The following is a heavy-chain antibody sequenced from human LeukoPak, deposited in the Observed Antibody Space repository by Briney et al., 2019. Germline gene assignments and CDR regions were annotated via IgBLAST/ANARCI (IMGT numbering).Heavy chain of an antibody. D-gene: IGHD3-22*01. J-gene: IGHJ4*02. CDR1: GGSINSGDYY. CDR2: IYYSGST. Sequence: SETPSLTCTVSGGSINSGDYYWSWIRQPPGKGLEYIGYIYYSGSTYYNPSLKSRVTMSLDASKNQFSLKLSSVTAADTAVYYCAREGNYDGSGFDSTYYFDYWGQGTRVTVSS. V-gene: IGHV4-30-4*01. CDR3: AREGNYDGSGFDSTYYFDY.